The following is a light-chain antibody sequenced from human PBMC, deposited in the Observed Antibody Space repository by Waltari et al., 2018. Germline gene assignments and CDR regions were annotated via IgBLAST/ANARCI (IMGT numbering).Light chain of an antibody. V-gene: IGLV1-47*01. Sequence: QSVLTQPPSASGPPGQRVTISCSGSSSNIGSTYVSSYHQPPGTAPKLLIYRNNQRPSGVADRFSGSKSGTSASLAISGLRSEDEADYYCAAWDDSLSAWVFGGGTKLTVL. CDR3: AAWDDSLSAWV. CDR2: RNN. J-gene: IGLJ3*02. CDR1: SSNIGSTY.